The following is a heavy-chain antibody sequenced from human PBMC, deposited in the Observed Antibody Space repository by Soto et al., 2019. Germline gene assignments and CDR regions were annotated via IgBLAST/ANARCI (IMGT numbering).Heavy chain of an antibody. CDR1: GYTFTSYY. Sequence: QVQLVQSGAEVKKPGASVKVSCKASGYTFTSYYMHWVRQAPGQGLEWMGIINPSGGSTSYAQKFQGRVTMTRDTSTSTVSMELSSLRSEDTAVYYCARVDYGDYLFGAFDIWGQGTMVTVSS. D-gene: IGHD4-17*01. CDR2: INPSGGST. V-gene: IGHV1-46*03. J-gene: IGHJ3*02. CDR3: ARVDYGDYLFGAFDI.